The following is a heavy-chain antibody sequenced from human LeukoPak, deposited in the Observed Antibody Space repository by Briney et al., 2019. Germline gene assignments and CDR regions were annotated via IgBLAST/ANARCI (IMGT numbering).Heavy chain of an antibody. CDR3: ARLYGGLDY. J-gene: IGHJ4*02. Sequence: PSETLSLTCAVYGGSFSGYYWSWIRQPPGKGLEWIGEINHSGSTNYNPSLESRVTISVDTSKNQFSLKLSSVTAADTAVYYCARLYGGLDYWGQGTLVTVSS. CDR1: GGSFSGYY. V-gene: IGHV4-34*01. CDR2: INHSGST. D-gene: IGHD4-23*01.